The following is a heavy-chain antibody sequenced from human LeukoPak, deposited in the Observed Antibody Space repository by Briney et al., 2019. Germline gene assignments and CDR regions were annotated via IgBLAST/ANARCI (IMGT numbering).Heavy chain of an antibody. CDR3: AGGAGIPLIAADF. Sequence: ASVKVSCKASGGTFTSYTISWVRQAPGQGLEWMGRIIPILGVANYAQKFQGRVTISADKSTNTAYMELSSLRSEDTAVYYCAGGAGIPLIAADFWGQGTLVTVSS. D-gene: IGHD3-22*01. V-gene: IGHV1-69*02. CDR2: IIPILGVA. J-gene: IGHJ4*02. CDR1: GGTFTSYT.